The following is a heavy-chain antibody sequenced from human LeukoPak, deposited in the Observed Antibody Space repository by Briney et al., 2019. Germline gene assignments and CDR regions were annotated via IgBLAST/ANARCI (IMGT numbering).Heavy chain of an antibody. Sequence: SETLSLTCTVSGGSISSYYWSWIRQPPGKGLEWIGYIYYSGSTNYNPSLKSRVTISVDTSKNQFSLKLSSVTAADTAVYYWARAGRYCSGGSCYPNGFDPWGQGTLVTVSS. CDR3: ARAGRYCSGGSCYPNGFDP. J-gene: IGHJ5*02. D-gene: IGHD2-15*01. CDR2: IYYSGST. CDR1: GGSISSYY. V-gene: IGHV4-59*01.